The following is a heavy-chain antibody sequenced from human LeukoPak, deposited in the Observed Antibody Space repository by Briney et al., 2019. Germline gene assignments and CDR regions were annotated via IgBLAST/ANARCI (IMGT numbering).Heavy chain of an antibody. CDR2: ISGSGGST. J-gene: IGHJ4*02. V-gene: IGHV3-23*01. CDR3: AKDQGSDSSGYYPDY. D-gene: IGHD3-22*01. Sequence: GGSLRLSCAASGFTFSSYAMSWVRHAPGKGLEWVSAISGSGGSTYYADSVKGRFTISRDNSKNTLYLQMNSLRAEDTAVYYCAKDQGSDSSGYYPDYWGQGTLVTVSS. CDR1: GFTFSSYA.